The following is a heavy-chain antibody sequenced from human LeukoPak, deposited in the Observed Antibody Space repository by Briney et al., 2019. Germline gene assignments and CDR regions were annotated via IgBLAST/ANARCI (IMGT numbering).Heavy chain of an antibody. D-gene: IGHD6-6*01. V-gene: IGHV1-69*05. CDR1: GGTFSSYA. CDR2: IIPIFGTA. J-gene: IGHJ5*02. Sequence: GATVKASCKASGGTFSSYAISWVRQAPGQGLEWMGGIIPIFGTANYAQKFQGRVTITTDESTSTAYMELSSLRSEDTAVYYCAREVVAARLGWFDPWGQGTLVTVSS. CDR3: AREVVAARLGWFDP.